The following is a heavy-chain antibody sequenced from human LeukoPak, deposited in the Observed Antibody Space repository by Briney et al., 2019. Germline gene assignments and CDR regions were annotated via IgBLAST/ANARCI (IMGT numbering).Heavy chain of an antibody. CDR1: GYSISNGYY. Sequence: SETLSLTCTVSGYSISNGYYWGWIRQPPGKGLEWVGSISHRGSTYYNPSLKSRVTISVDTSKNQFSLKLSSVTAADTAVYYCARVREQQLASWAGWFDPWGQGTLVTVSS. CDR2: ISHRGST. D-gene: IGHD6-13*01. CDR3: ARVREQQLASWAGWFDP. V-gene: IGHV4-38-2*02. J-gene: IGHJ5*02.